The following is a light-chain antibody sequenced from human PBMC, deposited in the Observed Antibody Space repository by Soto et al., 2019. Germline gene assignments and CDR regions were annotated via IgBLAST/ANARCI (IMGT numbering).Light chain of an antibody. CDR3: QKYNSAPPYT. Sequence: DIQMTQSPSSLSASVGDRVTITCRASQGISNYLAWYQQKPGKVPKLLIYAASTLQSGVPSRFSGSGSGTDFNLTISSLQPEDVATYYCQKYNSAPPYTFGHGTKLEIK. CDR1: QGISNY. V-gene: IGKV1-27*01. J-gene: IGKJ2*01. CDR2: AAS.